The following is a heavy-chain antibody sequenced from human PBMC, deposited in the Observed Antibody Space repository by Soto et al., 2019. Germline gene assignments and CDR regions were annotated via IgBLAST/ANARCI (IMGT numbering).Heavy chain of an antibody. CDR3: ARSGGGYCSSTSCPLFDP. CDR1: GYTFTSYG. J-gene: IGHJ5*02. CDR2: ISAYNGNT. D-gene: IGHD2-2*01. Sequence: QVQLVQSGAEVKKPGASVKVSCKASGYTFTSYGISWVRQAPGQGLECMGWISAYNGNTNYAQKLQGRVTMTTDTSTRTGYMELRSLRTDDTAVYYCARSGGGYCSSTSCPLFDPWGQGTLVTVSS. V-gene: IGHV1-18*01.